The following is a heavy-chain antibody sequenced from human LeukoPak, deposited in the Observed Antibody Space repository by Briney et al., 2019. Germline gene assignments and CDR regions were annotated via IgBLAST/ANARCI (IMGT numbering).Heavy chain of an antibody. CDR2: IDSKNGDT. CDR3: ARDRAAGPYYFDY. D-gene: IGHD6-13*01. Sequence: ASVKVSCKASGYTFTAYYMHWVRQAPGQGLEWMGWIDSKNGDTKYAQKFQSRLTITRYTSIGIAYMELRSLRSDDTAVYYCARDRAAGPYYFDYWGQGTLVTVSS. V-gene: IGHV1-2*02. CDR1: GYTFTAYY. J-gene: IGHJ4*02.